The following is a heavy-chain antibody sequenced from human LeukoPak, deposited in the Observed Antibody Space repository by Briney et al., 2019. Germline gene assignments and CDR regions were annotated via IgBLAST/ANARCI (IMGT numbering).Heavy chain of an antibody. CDR2: ISSSGSTI. V-gene: IGHV3-11*01. J-gene: IGHJ6*02. Sequence: PGGSLRLSCAASGFTFSDYYMSWIRQAPRKGLEWVSYISSSGSTIYYADSVKGRFTISRDNAKNSLYLQMNSLRAEDTAVYYCAKRFSTSSRYYGMDVWGQGTTVTVSS. CDR3: AKRFSTSSRYYGMDV. CDR1: GFTFSDYY. D-gene: IGHD2-2*01.